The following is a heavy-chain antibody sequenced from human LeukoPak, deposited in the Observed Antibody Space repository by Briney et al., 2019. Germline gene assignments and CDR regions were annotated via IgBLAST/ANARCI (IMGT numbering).Heavy chain of an antibody. D-gene: IGHD5-18*01. J-gene: IGHJ4*02. CDR1: GYTFTTYG. V-gene: IGHV1-18*01. CDR3: ARDRMDTGTYFDY. CDR2: ISTYNGNT. Sequence: ASVKVSCRPSGYTFTTYGITWGRQAPGQGVWWMGWISTYNGNTNYTQKLQGRVTMTTDTSTSTAYMELRSLRSDDTAMYYCARDRMDTGTYFDYWGQGTLVTVSS.